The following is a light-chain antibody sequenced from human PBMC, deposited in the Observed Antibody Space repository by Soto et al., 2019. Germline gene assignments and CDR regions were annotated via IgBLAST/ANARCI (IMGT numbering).Light chain of an antibody. V-gene: IGKV1-27*01. J-gene: IGKJ5*01. CDR3: QNYNSAPIT. CDR1: QGISNY. Sequence: DIQMTQSPSSLSASVGDRVTITCRASQGISNYLAWYQQKPGQAPKLLIYVASTLQSGVPSRFSGRGSGTDFSLSISSLQPEDVATYYCQNYNSAPITFGQGTRLEIK. CDR2: VAS.